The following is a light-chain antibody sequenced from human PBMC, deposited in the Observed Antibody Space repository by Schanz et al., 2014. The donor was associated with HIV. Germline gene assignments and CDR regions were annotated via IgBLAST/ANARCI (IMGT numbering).Light chain of an antibody. CDR1: SGSIADNC. V-gene: IGLV6-57*04. J-gene: IGLJ2*01. CDR2: GES. CDR3: QSTDADHPGV. Sequence: NFMLTQPHSVSASPGETATISCTRSSGSIADNCVQWYQHRPGSAPTAILYGESQRPSGVSDRFSGSIDRSSNSASLTISGLETEDEAVYFCQSTDADHPGVFGGGTKLTVL.